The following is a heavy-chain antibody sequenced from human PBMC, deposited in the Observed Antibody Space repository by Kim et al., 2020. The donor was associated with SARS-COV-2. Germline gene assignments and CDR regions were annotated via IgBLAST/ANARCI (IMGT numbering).Heavy chain of an antibody. V-gene: IGHV1-18*01. CDR3: AGGAGGLRPFDY. Sequence: NYAQKLQDRVTRTTDTSTTTAYMELRSLRSDDTAVYYCAGGAGGLRPFDYWGQGTLVTVSS. J-gene: IGHJ4*02. D-gene: IGHD4-17*01.